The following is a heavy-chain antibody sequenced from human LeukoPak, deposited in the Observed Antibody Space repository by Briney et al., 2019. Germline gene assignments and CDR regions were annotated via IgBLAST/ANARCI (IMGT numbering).Heavy chain of an antibody. Sequence: GGSLRLSCAASGFTFSSYAMSWVRQAPGKGLEWVSAISGSGGSTYYADSVKGRFTISRDNSKNTLYLQMNSLRAEDTALYSCAKYQRADSYYYAMDVWGQGTTVTASS. CDR1: GFTFSSYA. J-gene: IGHJ6*02. CDR2: ISGSGGST. CDR3: AKYQRADSYYYAMDV. V-gene: IGHV3-23*01. D-gene: IGHD6-25*01.